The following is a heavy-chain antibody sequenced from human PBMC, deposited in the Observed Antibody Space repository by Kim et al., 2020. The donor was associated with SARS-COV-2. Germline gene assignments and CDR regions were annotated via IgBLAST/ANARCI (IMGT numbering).Heavy chain of an antibody. Sequence: GGSLRLSCAASGFPFGTYWMNWVRQTPGKGLVWVSRVDYDGINTFYADSVKGRFTISRDNAKNTLYLQMSSLRAEDTAVYYCARGALTINWGQGTLVT. CDR2: VDYDGINT. CDR3: ARGALTIN. J-gene: IGHJ4*02. D-gene: IGHD1-1*01. V-gene: IGHV3-74*01. CDR1: GFPFGTYW.